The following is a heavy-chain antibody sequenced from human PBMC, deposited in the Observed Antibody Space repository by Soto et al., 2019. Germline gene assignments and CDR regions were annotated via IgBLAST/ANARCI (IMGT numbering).Heavy chain of an antibody. D-gene: IGHD6-19*01. V-gene: IGHV3-66*01. CDR2: IYSGGST. CDR1: GFTVSSNY. J-gene: IGHJ4*02. Sequence: EVQLVESGGGLVQPGGSLRLSCAASGFTVSSNYMSWLRQAPGKGLEWVSVIYSGGSTYYADSVKGRFTISRDNSKNTLYLQRTKLRAEDSAVYYCARDGWRSGWSSFWYWGQGTLVTVSS. CDR3: ARDGWRSGWSSFWY.